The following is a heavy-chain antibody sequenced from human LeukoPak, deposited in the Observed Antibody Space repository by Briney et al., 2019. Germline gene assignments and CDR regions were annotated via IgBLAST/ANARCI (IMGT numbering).Heavy chain of an antibody. J-gene: IGHJ4*02. V-gene: IGHV1-8*01. CDR1: GGTFSSYT. CDR3: ARGGYYDILTGYYHYFDY. Sequence: ASVKVSCKASGGTFSSYTISWVRQAPGQGLEWMGWMNPNSGNTGYAQKFQGRVTMTRNTSISTAYMELSSLRSEDTAVYYCARGGYYDILTGYYHYFDYWGQGTLVTVSS. D-gene: IGHD3-9*01. CDR2: MNPNSGNT.